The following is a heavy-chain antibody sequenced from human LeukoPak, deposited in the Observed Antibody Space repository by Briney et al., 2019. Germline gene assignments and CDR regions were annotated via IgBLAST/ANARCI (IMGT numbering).Heavy chain of an antibody. Sequence: PGGSLRLSCAASGFALSSHWMTWVRQVPGRGPEWVANVNRDGSETYYLGSVKGRFTISKGNAKNSLYLQMNSLRAEDTALYHCARNNGMDVWGQGTTVIVSS. CDR1: GFALSSHW. V-gene: IGHV3-7*03. CDR2: VNRDGSET. J-gene: IGHJ6*02. CDR3: ARNNGMDV.